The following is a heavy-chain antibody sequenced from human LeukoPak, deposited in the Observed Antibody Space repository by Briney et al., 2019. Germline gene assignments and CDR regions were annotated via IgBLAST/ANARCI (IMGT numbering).Heavy chain of an antibody. Sequence: PSGTLSLTCAVSGGSISSSNWWSWVRQPPGKGLEWIGEIYHSGSTNYNPSLKSRVTISVDKSKNQCSLKLSSVTAADTAVYYCARDLEWLYPGGAFDIWGQGTMVTVSS. D-gene: IGHD3-3*01. J-gene: IGHJ3*02. CDR1: GGSISSSNW. CDR2: IYHSGST. CDR3: ARDLEWLYPGGAFDI. V-gene: IGHV4-4*02.